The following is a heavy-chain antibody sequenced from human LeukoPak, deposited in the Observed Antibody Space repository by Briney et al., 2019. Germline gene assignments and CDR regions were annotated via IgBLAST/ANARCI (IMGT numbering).Heavy chain of an antibody. Sequence: PETLSLTCTVSCGFISTYYWSWIRQPAGKGLEWIGRFYTSGSTNYNPSLKSRVTMSVDTSKTQFSLKLSSVTAADTAVYYCARRAPYSYEWSTLDYWGQGTLVTVSS. CDR2: FYTSGST. V-gene: IGHV4-4*07. CDR3: ARRAPYSYEWSTLDY. D-gene: IGHD5-18*01. CDR1: CGFISTYY. J-gene: IGHJ4*02.